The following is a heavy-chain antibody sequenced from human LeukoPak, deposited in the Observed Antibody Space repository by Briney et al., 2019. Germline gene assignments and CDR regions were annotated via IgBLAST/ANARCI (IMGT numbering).Heavy chain of an antibody. Sequence: GGSLRVSCAGSGFSFSSYWMYWVRQAPGKGLEWVANIKQDGSEKYYVDSVKGRSTVSRDNAKNSLYLQMNSLRAEDTAVYYCASEFTAAPRKFDYWGQGTLVTVSS. V-gene: IGHV3-7*01. CDR2: IKQDGSEK. CDR1: GFSFSSYW. D-gene: IGHD6-13*01. J-gene: IGHJ4*02. CDR3: ASEFTAAPRKFDY.